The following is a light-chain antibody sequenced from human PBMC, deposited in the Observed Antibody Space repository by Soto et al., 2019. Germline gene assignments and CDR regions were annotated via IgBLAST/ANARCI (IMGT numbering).Light chain of an antibody. V-gene: IGKV3-11*01. Sequence: VLTQSPAALSLSPGERATLSCRASQGVRSLLAWYQQKPGQAPRLLIYDASNRAAGVPARFSGSGSGTDFILTISSLEPEDFAVYYCVQRSNWPRTCGQGTKVEIK. CDR2: DAS. CDR3: VQRSNWPRT. CDR1: QGVRSL. J-gene: IGKJ1*01.